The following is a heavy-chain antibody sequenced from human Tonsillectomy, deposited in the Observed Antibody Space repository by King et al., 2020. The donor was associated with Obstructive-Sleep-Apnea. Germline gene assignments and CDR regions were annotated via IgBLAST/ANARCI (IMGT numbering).Heavy chain of an antibody. CDR2: ISGSGGST. D-gene: IGHD2-2*01. Sequence: VQLVESGGGLVQPGGSLRLSCAASGFTFSSYAMSWVRQAPGKGLDGVSAISGSGGSTYYADSVKGRFTISRDNSKNTLYLQMNSLRAEDTAVYYCAKGGCSSTSCYASDYWGQGTLVTVSS. J-gene: IGHJ4*02. CDR1: GFTFSSYA. V-gene: IGHV3-23*04. CDR3: AKGGCSSTSCYASDY.